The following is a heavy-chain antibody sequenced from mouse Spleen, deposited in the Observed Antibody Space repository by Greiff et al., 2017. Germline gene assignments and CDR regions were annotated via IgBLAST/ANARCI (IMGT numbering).Heavy chain of an antibody. V-gene: IGHV14-3*01. CDR1: GFNIKNTY. D-gene: IGHD2-10*02. Sequence: VQLKQSVAELVRPGASVKLSCTASGFNIKNTYMPWVKQRPEQGLEWIGRIDPANGNTKYAPKFQGKDTITADTSSNTAYLQLSSLTSEDTAIYYCDRIGYGNYPYYAMDYWGQGTSGTVSS. CDR3: DRIGYGNYPYYAMDY. J-gene: IGHJ4*01. CDR2: IDPANGNT.